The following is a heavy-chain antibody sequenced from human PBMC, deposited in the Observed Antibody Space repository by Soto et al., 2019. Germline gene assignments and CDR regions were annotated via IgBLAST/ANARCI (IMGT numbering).Heavy chain of an antibody. Sequence: EVQLVESGGDLVQPGGSLRVSCAASGLTFSGYWMSWVRQAPGKGLEWVANIREDGRDKDYADSVKGRFIISRDNAKNSLYLQMNSLRAEDTAVYCCPSQSDFRSDYWGQGTLVTVSP. V-gene: IGHV3-7*05. CDR3: PSQSDFRSDY. CDR2: IREDGRDK. J-gene: IGHJ4*02. CDR1: GLTFSGYW.